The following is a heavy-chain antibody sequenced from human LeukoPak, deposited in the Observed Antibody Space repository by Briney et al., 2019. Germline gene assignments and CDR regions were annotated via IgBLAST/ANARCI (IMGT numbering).Heavy chain of an antibody. J-gene: IGHJ4*02. CDR1: GFTFSSYG. V-gene: IGHV3-23*01. CDR2: ISGGGTST. Sequence: PGGSLRLSCAASGFTFSSYGMRWVRQAPGKGLEWVSAISGGGTSTYYADSVKGRFTISGDTSKNTLYLQMDSLRVEDTAVYYCANEYFDYWGQGTLVTVSS. CDR3: ANEYFDY.